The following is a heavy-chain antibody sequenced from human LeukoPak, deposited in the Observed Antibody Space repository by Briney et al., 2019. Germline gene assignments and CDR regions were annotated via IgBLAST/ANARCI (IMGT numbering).Heavy chain of an antibody. CDR3: AKDKGDYGGNSGFDY. CDR1: GFTFSSYA. D-gene: IGHD4-23*01. CDR2: ISGSGGST. J-gene: IGHJ4*02. V-gene: IGHV3-23*01. Sequence: GGSLRLSCAASGFTFSSYAMSWVRQAPGKGLEWVSAISGSGGSTFYADSVKGRFTISRDNSKNTLYLQMNSLRAEDTAVYYCAKDKGDYGGNSGFDYWGQGTLVTVSS.